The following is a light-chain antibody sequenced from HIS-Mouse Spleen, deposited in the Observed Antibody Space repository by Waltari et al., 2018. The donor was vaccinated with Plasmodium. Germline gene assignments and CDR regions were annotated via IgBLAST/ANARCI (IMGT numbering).Light chain of an antibody. V-gene: IGLV3-10*01. CDR3: YLTDSSGNHRV. J-gene: IGLJ3*02. CDR1: ALPKKY. CDR2: EDS. Sequence: SYELTQPPSVSVSPGQTARITCPGDALPKKYAHGYQQKSGQAPALVIHEDSKRPSGIPVRFSGSSSGTMATLTISGAQVEDEADYYCYLTDSSGNHRVFGGGTKLTVL.